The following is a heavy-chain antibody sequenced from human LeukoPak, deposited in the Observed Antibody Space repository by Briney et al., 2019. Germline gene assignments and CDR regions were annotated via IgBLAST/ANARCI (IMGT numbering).Heavy chain of an antibody. CDR1: GFVFSSYD. D-gene: IGHD6-19*01. Sequence: GRTLRLSCAASGFVFSSYDMHWVRQAPRKGLEYVSAISSDGGSTYYANSVKGRFTMSRDHSKNTLYLRMGSLRTEDMAVHYCATVKWLANSDAFDIWGQGTMVTVSS. CDR3: ATVKWLANSDAFDI. CDR2: ISSDGGST. J-gene: IGHJ3*02. V-gene: IGHV3-64*01.